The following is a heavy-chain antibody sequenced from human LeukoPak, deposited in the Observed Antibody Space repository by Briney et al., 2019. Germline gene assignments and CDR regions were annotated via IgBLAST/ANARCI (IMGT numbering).Heavy chain of an antibody. D-gene: IGHD2-21*02. V-gene: IGHV4-4*07. CDR2: IYTSGST. CDR3: ARVTYCGGDSSLGDCFDP. Sequence: SETLSLTCTVSGGSISSYYWSWIRQPAGKGLEWIGRIYTSGSTNYNPSLKSRVTMSVDTSKNQFSLKLSSVTAADTAVYYCARVTYCGGDSSLGDCFDPWGQGTLVTVSS. J-gene: IGHJ5*02. CDR1: GGSISSYY.